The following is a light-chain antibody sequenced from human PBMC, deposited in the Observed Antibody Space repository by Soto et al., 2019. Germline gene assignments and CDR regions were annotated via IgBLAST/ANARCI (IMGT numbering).Light chain of an antibody. CDR3: SSYSSSSSLYA. Sequence: QSVLAQPASVSGSPGQSITLSCTGTSTDVGNYNYVSWFQLHPGKAPKVLIYEVNDRPSVVSDRFSGSKSGNTASLTISGLQAEDEADYYCSSYSSSSSLYAFGTGTKVTVL. J-gene: IGLJ1*01. CDR2: EVN. V-gene: IGLV2-14*01. CDR1: STDVGNYNY.